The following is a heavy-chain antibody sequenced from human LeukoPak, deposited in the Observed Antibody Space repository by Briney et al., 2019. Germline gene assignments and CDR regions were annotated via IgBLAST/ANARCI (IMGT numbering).Heavy chain of an antibody. CDR2: IYYSGST. V-gene: IGHV4-30-4*08. Sequence: PSETLSLTCTVSGGSISSSSYYWSWIRQPPGKGLEWIGYIYYSGSTYYNPSLKSRVTISVDTSKNQFSLKLSSVTAADTAVYYCASQYYYGSGSYYYKYWGQGTLVTVSS. CDR3: ASQYYYGSGSYYYKY. D-gene: IGHD3-10*01. J-gene: IGHJ4*02. CDR1: GGSISSSSYY.